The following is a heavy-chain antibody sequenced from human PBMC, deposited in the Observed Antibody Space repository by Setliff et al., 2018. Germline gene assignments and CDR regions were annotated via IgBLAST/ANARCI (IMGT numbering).Heavy chain of an antibody. V-gene: IGHV4-34*01. CDR2: INHRGST. D-gene: IGHD6-6*01. J-gene: IGHJ4*02. Sequence: SETLSLTCAAYGGTFSDYHWTWIRQSPEKRLEWIGEINHRGSTNYNPSLKSRVTISIDTSKDQFSLKLISMTAADTAVYYCARGRNIAARLLDSWGQGTLVTVSS. CDR1: GGTFSDYH. CDR3: ARGRNIAARLLDS.